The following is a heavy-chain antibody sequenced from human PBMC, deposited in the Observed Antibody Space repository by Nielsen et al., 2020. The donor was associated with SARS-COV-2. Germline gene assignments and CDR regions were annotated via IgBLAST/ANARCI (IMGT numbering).Heavy chain of an antibody. Sequence: GGSLRFSCAASGFTFSSYAMHWVRQAPGKGLVWVSRINSDGSSTSYADSVKGRFTISRDNAKNTLYLQMNSLRAEDTAVYYCVRGLQVPNGLAHRWGQGTLVTVSS. D-gene: IGHD3-16*01. J-gene: IGHJ4*02. V-gene: IGHV3-74*01. CDR3: VRGLQVPNGLAHR. CDR2: INSDGSST. CDR1: GFTFSSYA.